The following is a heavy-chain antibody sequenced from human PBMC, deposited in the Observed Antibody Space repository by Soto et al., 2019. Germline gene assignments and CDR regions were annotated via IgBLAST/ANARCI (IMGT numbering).Heavy chain of an antibody. D-gene: IGHD3-22*01. J-gene: IGHJ5*02. CDR2: ISDTGGGT. Sequence: GGSLRLSCAASGVNFSSYAMNWVRQAPGKGLEWVSTISDTGGGTFYAGSVKGRFAISRDNSKNTLYLQMHSLRADDSAIYFCAVGRHKTSGSNTWFDPWGRGTLVTVSS. CDR3: AVGRHKTSGSNTWFDP. V-gene: IGHV3-23*01. CDR1: GVNFSSYA.